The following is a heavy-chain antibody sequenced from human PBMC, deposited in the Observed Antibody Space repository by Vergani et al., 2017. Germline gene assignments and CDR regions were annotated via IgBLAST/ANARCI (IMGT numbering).Heavy chain of an antibody. J-gene: IGHJ6*02. CDR2: IIPIFGTA. Sequence: QVQLVQSGAEVKKPGSSVKVSCKASGGTFSSYAISWVRQAPGQGLEWMGGIIPIFGTANYAQKFQGRVTITADESTSTAYMELSSLRSEDTAVYYCAGDSRALGIVVVPAAHPMDVWGQGTTVTVSS. D-gene: IGHD2-2*01. CDR3: AGDSRALGIVVVPAAHPMDV. CDR1: GGTFSSYA. V-gene: IGHV1-69*12.